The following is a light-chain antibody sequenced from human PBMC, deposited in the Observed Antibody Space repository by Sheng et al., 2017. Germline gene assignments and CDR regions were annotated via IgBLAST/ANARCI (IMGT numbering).Light chain of an antibody. V-gene: IGLV1-44*01. CDR1: SSNIGSWT. J-gene: IGLJ2*01. CDR3: TAWDDSLNGPV. Sequence: QSALSQPPSASETPGQTVVISCSGSSSNIGSWTVTWYQQLPGKAPRLLMYAISQRPSGVPDRFSGSKSGASAFLTISELRSEDEADYYCTAWDDSLNGPVFGGETKLTVL. CDR2: AIS.